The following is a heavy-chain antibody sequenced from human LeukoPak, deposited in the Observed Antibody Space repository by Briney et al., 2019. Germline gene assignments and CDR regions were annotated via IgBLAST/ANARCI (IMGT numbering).Heavy chain of an antibody. J-gene: IGHJ4*02. Sequence: SETLSLTCTVSGYSISSGYYWGWIRQPPGKGLEWIGSIYHSGSTYYNPSLKSRVTISVDTSKNQFSLKLSSVTAADTAVYYCARGGGYGPGWYGRYWGQGTLVTVSS. CDR1: GYSISSGYY. V-gene: IGHV4-38-2*02. D-gene: IGHD6-19*01. CDR3: ARGGGYGPGWYGRY. CDR2: IYHSGST.